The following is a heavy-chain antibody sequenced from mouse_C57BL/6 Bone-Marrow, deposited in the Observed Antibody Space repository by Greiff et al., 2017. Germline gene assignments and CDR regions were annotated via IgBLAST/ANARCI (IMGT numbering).Heavy chain of an antibody. Sequence: QVQLQQSGAELARPGASVKLSCKASGYTFTSYGISWVKQRTGQGLEWIGEIYPRSGNTYYNEKFKGKATLTADKSSSTAYMELRSLTSEDSAVXFCARRSREYDYDDYWGQGTTLTVS. CDR2: IYPRSGNT. CDR3: ARRSREYDYDDY. D-gene: IGHD2-4*01. CDR1: GYTFTSYG. J-gene: IGHJ2*01. V-gene: IGHV1-81*01.